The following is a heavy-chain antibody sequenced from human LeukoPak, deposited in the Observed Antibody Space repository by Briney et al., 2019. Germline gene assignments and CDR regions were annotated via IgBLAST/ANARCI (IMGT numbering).Heavy chain of an antibody. J-gene: IGHJ3*02. V-gene: IGHV1-18*01. CDR3: AKAEYSSPRGAFDI. CDR2: ISAYNGDT. CDR1: GYTFTSYG. Sequence: ASVKVSCKASGYTFTSYGINWVRQAPGQGLEWMGWISAYNGDTNYAQKFQGRVTMTRDMSTSTVYMELSSLRSEDTAVYYCAKAEYSSPRGAFDIWGQGTMVTVSS. D-gene: IGHD6-13*01.